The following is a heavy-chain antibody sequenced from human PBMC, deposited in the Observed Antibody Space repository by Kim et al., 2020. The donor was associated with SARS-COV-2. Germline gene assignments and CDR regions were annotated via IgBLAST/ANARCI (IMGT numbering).Heavy chain of an antibody. V-gene: IGHV4-34*01. J-gene: IGHJ4*02. Sequence: SETLSLTCAVYGGSFSGYYWSWIRQPPGKGLEWIGEITHSGSTNYNPSLKSRVTISVDTSKNPFSLKLSSVTAADTAVYYCARGAGGRVPAALYWGQGT. CDR2: ITHSGST. D-gene: IGHD2-2*01. CDR1: GGSFSGYY. CDR3: ARGAGGRVPAALY.